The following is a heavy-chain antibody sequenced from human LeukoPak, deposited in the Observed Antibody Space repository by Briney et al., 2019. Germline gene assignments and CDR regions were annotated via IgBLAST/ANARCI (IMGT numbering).Heavy chain of an antibody. CDR2: IYSGGNT. V-gene: IGHV3-53*01. Sequence: GGSLRLSCTASGFTVSDNYMSWVRQAPGKGLEWVSVIYSGGNTFYVDSVKGRFTISRDDSKNTLYLQMNSLRAGDTAVYYCARGPMVRGVYFDYWGQGTLVTVSS. CDR3: ARGPMVRGVYFDY. D-gene: IGHD3-10*01. CDR1: GFTVSDNY. J-gene: IGHJ4*02.